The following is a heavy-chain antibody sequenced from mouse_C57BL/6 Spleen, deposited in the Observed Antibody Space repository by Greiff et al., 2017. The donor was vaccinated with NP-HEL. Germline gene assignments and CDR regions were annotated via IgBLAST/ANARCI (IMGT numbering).Heavy chain of an antibody. CDR1: GYTFTSYW. CDR3: ARGRTAQAPVAY. Sequence: QVQLQQSGAELVKPGASVKLSCKASGYTFTSYWMHWVKQRPGQGLEWIGMIHPNSGSTNYNEKFKSKATLTVDKSSSTAYMQLSSLTSEDSAVYSCARGRTAQAPVAYWGQGTLVTVSA. D-gene: IGHD3-2*02. J-gene: IGHJ3*01. V-gene: IGHV1-64*01. CDR2: IHPNSGST.